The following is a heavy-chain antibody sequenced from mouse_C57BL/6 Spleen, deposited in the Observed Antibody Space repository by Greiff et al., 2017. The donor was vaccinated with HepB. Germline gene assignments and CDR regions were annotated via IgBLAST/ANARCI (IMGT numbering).Heavy chain of an antibody. D-gene: IGHD1-1*01. Sequence: EVHLVESGPGLVKPSQSLSLTCSVTGYSITSGYYWNWIRQFPGNKLEWMGYISYDGSNNYNPSLKNRISITRDTSKNQFFLKLNSVTTEDTATYYCARGNHYYGSSFDWYFDVWGTGTTVTVSS. CDR3: ARGNHYYGSSFDWYFDV. CDR1: GYSITSGYY. CDR2: ISYDGSN. J-gene: IGHJ1*03. V-gene: IGHV3-6*01.